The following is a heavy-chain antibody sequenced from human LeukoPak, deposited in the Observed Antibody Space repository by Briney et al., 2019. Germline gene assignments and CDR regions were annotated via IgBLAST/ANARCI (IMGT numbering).Heavy chain of an antibody. D-gene: IGHD3-10*01. J-gene: IGHJ4*02. CDR3: ARGFRGSGILGLGY. CDR2: MNPNSGNT. CDR1: GYTFTSYD. V-gene: IGHV1-8*03. Sequence: GSSVKVSCKASGYTFTSYDINWVRQATGQGLEWMGWMNPNSGNTGYAQKFQGRVTITRNTFISTAYMELSSLRSEDTAVYYCARGFRGSGILGLGYWGQGTLVTVSS.